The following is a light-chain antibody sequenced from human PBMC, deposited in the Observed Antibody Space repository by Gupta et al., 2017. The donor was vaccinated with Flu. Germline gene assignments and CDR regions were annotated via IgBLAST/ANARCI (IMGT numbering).Light chain of an antibody. CDR3: SSYTGSSTSVV. J-gene: IGLJ2*01. V-gene: IGLV2-18*02. CDR1: SRDVGTYNR. Sequence: SRDVGTYNRVSWYQQSPGTAPKLMIYEVSYRPSEVPDRFSGSKSGNTASLTISGLQAVDEADYYCSSYTGSSTSVVFGGGTKLTVL. CDR2: EVS.